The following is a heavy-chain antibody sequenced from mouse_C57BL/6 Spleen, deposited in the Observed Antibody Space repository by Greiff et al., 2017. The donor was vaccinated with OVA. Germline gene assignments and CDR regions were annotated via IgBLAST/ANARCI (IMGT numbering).Heavy chain of an antibody. J-gene: IGHJ4*01. CDR1: GYSFTGYF. CDR2: INPYNGDT. V-gene: IGHV1-37*01. CDR3: ARATTPSREGYYYAMDY. D-gene: IGHD1-1*01. Sequence: EVQLQESGPELVKPGASVKISCKASGYSFTGYFMNWVKQSHGKSLEWIGRINPYNGDTFYNQKFKGKATLTVDKSSSTAHMELLSLTSEDFAVYYCARATTPSREGYYYAMDYWGQGTSVTVSS.